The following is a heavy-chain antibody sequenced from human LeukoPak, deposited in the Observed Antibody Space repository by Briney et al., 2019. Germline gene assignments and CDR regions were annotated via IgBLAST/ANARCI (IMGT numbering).Heavy chain of an antibody. CDR2: ISYDGSNK. Sequence: GGSLRLSCAASGFTFSSYGMHWVRQAPGKGLEWVAVISYDGSNKYYTDSVKGRSTISRDNSKNTLYLQMNSLRAEDTAVYYCAILDTAMGDHDAFDIWGQGTMVTVSS. CDR1: GFTFSSYG. D-gene: IGHD5-18*01. V-gene: IGHV3-30*03. CDR3: AILDTAMGDHDAFDI. J-gene: IGHJ3*02.